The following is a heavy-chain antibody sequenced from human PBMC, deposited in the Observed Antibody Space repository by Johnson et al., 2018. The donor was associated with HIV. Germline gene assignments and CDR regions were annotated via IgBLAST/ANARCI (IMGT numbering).Heavy chain of an antibody. Sequence: QVPGKGLERVSGLNWSGGGAYYADSVKVRFIISRDNSKNMLYLHMNSLRPEDTAVYYCARDGRDLVTRGSFDIWGQGTVVTVSS. CDR3: ARDGRDLVTRGSFDI. D-gene: IGHD3-9*01. CDR2: NWSGGGA. J-gene: IGHJ3*02. V-gene: IGHV3-53*05.